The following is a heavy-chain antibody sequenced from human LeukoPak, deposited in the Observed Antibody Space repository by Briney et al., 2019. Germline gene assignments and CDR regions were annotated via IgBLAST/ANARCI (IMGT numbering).Heavy chain of an antibody. D-gene: IGHD5-24*01. J-gene: IGHJ4*02. CDR2: IHYSGRI. Sequence: SETLSLTCAVYGGSFSGYYWTWIRQPPGKGLEWIGEIHYSGRINYNPSLKSRVTISADPSNNHFSLKMNSVTAADAAVYYCSRGTDAYKCGNSWGQGTLVTVSS. CDR3: SRGTDAYKCGNS. CDR1: GGSFSGYY. V-gene: IGHV4-34*01.